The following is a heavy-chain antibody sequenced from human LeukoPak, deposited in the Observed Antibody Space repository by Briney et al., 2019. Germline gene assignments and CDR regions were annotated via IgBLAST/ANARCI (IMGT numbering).Heavy chain of an antibody. J-gene: IGHJ4*02. Sequence: PGGSLRLSCAASGFTFSSYGMHWVRQAPGKGLGWVAVISYDGSNKYYADSVKGRFTISRDNSKNTLYLQMNSLRAEDTAVYYCAKVNSGYDIYYFDYWGQGTLVTVSS. D-gene: IGHD5-12*01. CDR3: AKVNSGYDIYYFDY. CDR1: GFTFSSYG. CDR2: ISYDGSNK. V-gene: IGHV3-30*18.